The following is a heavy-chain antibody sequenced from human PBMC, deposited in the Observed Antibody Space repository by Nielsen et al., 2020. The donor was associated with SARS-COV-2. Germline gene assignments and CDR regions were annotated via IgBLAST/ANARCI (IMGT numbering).Heavy chain of an antibody. CDR3: ARVGVKTFDY. Sequence: ASVKVSCKASGYTFTSYYMHWVRQAPGQGLEWMGWISAYNGNTNYVQTLQGRVTMTTDTSTSTAYMELRSLKSDDTAVYYCARVGVKTFDYWGQGTLVTVSS. CDR1: GYTFTSYY. CDR2: ISAYNGNT. J-gene: IGHJ4*02. D-gene: IGHD3-10*01. V-gene: IGHV1-18*04.